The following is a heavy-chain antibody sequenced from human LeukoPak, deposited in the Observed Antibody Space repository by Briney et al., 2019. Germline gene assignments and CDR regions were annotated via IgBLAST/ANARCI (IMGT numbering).Heavy chain of an antibody. Sequence: GGSLRLSCAASGFTFSSYGMHWVRQAPGKGLEWVAVISYDGSNKYYADSVKGRFTISRDNSENTLYLQMNSLRAEDTAVYYCAKAGYSSSWYGDYWGQGTLVTVSS. D-gene: IGHD6-13*01. V-gene: IGHV3-30*18. J-gene: IGHJ4*02. CDR2: ISYDGSNK. CDR3: AKAGYSSSWYGDY. CDR1: GFTFSSYG.